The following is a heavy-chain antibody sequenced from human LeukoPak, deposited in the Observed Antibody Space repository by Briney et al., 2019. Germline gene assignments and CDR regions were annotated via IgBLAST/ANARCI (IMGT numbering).Heavy chain of an antibody. CDR1: GYTFTSYY. Sequence: ASVKVSFKASGYTFTSYYMHWVRQAPGQGLEWMGIINPSGGSTSYAQKFQGRVTMTRDTSTSTVYMELGSLRSEDTAVYYCARVVTRDPELIDAFDIWGQGTMVTVSS. CDR3: ARVVTRDPELIDAFDI. J-gene: IGHJ3*02. D-gene: IGHD1-26*01. CDR2: INPSGGST. V-gene: IGHV1-46*01.